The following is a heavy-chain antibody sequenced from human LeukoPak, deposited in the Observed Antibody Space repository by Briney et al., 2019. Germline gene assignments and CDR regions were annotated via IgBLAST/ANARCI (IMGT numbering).Heavy chain of an antibody. CDR2: ISAYNGNT. D-gene: IGHD3-3*01. J-gene: IGHJ6*03. V-gene: IGHV1-18*01. Sequence: ASVKVSCKASGYTFTSYGISWVRQAPGQGLEWMGWISAYNGNTNYAQKLQGRVTMTTDTSTSTAYMELRSLRSDDTAVYYCARDARRITIFGVVIYYYYMDVWGKGTTVTVSS. CDR1: GYTFTSYG. CDR3: ARDARRITIFGVVIYYYYMDV.